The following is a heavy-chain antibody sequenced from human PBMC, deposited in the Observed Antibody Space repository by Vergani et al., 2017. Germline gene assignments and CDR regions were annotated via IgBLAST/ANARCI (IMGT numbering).Heavy chain of an antibody. CDR2: MDYRGST. Sequence: QLLLQESGPGLVKPSETLSLTCTVSGDSVIRTDYHWGWIRQPPGKGLEWIGSMDYRGSTSYNPSLESRISISFETPKNQFSRRLTSVTAADTAVYYCASKRGACRAAYCHSYDFWVPGTLVGVSS. J-gene: IGHJ4*02. V-gene: IGHV4-39*01. CDR1: GDSVIRTDYH. D-gene: IGHD2-15*01. CDR3: ASKRGACRAAYCHSYDF.